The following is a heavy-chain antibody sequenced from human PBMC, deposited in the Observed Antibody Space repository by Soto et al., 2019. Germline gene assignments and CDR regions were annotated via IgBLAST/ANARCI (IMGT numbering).Heavy chain of an antibody. D-gene: IGHD3-22*01. J-gene: IGHJ4*02. CDR3: ARDFGSGYFVD. CDR1: GFTFSSYA. Sequence: GGSLRLSCAASGFTFSSYAMHWVRQAPGKGLEWVAVISYDGSNKYYADSVKGRFTISRDNSKNTLYLQMNSLRAEDTAVYYCARDFGSGYFVDWGQGTLVTVSS. CDR2: ISYDGSNK. V-gene: IGHV3-30-3*01.